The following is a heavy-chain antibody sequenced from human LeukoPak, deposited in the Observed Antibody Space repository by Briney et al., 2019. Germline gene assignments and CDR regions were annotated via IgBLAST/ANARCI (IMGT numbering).Heavy chain of an antibody. Sequence: PGGSLRLSCAASGFTFSSYEMNWIRQAPGKGLEWVSYISSSGSSIYYADSVKGRLTISRDNAKKSLYLQMNSLRVDDTAVYYCARGSGWYGNYFDPWGQGTLVTVSS. D-gene: IGHD6-19*01. CDR1: GFTFSSYE. CDR3: ARGSGWYGNYFDP. V-gene: IGHV3-48*03. J-gene: IGHJ5*02. CDR2: ISSSGSSI.